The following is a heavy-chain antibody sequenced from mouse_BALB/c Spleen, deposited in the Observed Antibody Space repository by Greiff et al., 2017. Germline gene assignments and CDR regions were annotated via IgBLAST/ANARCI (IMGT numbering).Heavy chain of an antibody. CDR3: ARDGDSSSRFDY. J-gene: IGHJ2*01. CDR2: ISSGGSYT. V-gene: IGHV5-9-4*01. CDR1: GFTFSSYA. Sequence: EVQRVESGGGLVKPGGSLKLSCAASGFTFSSYAMSWVRQSPEKRLEWVAEISSGGSYTYYPDTVTGRFTISRDNAKNTLYLEMSSLRSEDTAMYYCARDGDSSSRFDYWGQGTTLTVSS. D-gene: IGHD1-1*01.